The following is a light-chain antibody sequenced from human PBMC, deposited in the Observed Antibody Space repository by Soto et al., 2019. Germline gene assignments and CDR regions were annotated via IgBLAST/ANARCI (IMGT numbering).Light chain of an antibody. CDR1: QAISDN. Sequence: EIVLTQSPATLSLSPGERATLSCRASQAISDNLAWYQHKPGQPPRLLIYDASTRATGIPARFSGGGSGTEFTLTISSLQSEDFAVYYCQQYNNWPRAFGQGTKVDIK. V-gene: IGKV3-15*01. J-gene: IGKJ1*01. CDR3: QQYNNWPRA. CDR2: DAS.